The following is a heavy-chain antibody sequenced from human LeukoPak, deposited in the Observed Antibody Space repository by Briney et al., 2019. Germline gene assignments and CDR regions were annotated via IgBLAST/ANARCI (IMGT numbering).Heavy chain of an antibody. D-gene: IGHD3-3*01. CDR3: ARDKAAPYYDFWSGYYSYYGMDV. J-gene: IGHJ6*02. V-gene: IGHV4-59*01. Sequence: SETLFLTCTVSGGSISSYYWSWIRQPPGKGLEWIRYIYYSGSTNYNPSLKSRVTISVDTSKNQFSLKLSSVTAADMAVYYCARDKAAPYYDFWSGYYSYYGMDVWGQGTTVTVSS. CDR2: IYYSGST. CDR1: GGSISSYY.